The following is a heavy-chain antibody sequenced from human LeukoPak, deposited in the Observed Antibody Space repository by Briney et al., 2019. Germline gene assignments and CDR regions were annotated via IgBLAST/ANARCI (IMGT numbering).Heavy chain of an antibody. CDR1: GGSMTTHH. Sequence: SETLSLTCTVSGGSMTTHHWNWIRQTPGKGLEWIGYVLDSGRTKENPSLKSRVTLSADTSKNQLSLRLSSVTAADTAVYYCTTIKRGNIFGYFDFWGQGILVTVSS. D-gene: IGHD5-18*01. V-gene: IGHV4-59*11. CDR3: TTIKRGNIFGYFDF. J-gene: IGHJ4*02. CDR2: VLDSGRT.